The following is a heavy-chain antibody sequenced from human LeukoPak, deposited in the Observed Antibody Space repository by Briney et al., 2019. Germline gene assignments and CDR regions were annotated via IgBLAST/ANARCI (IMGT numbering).Heavy chain of an antibody. Sequence: VASVKVSCKASGGTFSSYAISWVRQAPGQGLEWMGGIIPIFGTANYAQKFQGRVTITADESTSTAYMELSSLRSEDTAVYYCVRQGYYDSSGYPQGIYYYYGMDVWGQGTTVTVSS. CDR3: VRQGYYDSSGYPQGIYYYYGMDV. V-gene: IGHV1-69*13. J-gene: IGHJ6*02. CDR1: GGTFSSYA. D-gene: IGHD3-22*01. CDR2: IIPIFGTA.